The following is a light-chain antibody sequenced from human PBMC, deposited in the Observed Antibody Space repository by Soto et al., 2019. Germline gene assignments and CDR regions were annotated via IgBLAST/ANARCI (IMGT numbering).Light chain of an antibody. Sequence: EIVLTQSPATLSLSPGERATLSCRTSQSVSYNLAWYQQKPGQAPRLLIYDASNRATGVPARFSGSGSGTDFNLTISSLEPEDFAVYYCQQRGDWPLYTFGQGSKLEIK. J-gene: IGKJ2*01. CDR1: QSVSYN. CDR3: QQRGDWPLYT. CDR2: DAS. V-gene: IGKV3-11*01.